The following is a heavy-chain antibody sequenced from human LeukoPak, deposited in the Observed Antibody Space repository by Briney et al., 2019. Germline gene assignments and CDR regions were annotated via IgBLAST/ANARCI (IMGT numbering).Heavy chain of an antibody. Sequence: SETLSLTCTVSGGSISSSSYYWGWIRQPPGKGLEWIGSIYYSGSTYYNPSLKSRVTISVDTSKNQFSLKLSSVTTADTAVYYCARGGRIAVAGLGYWGQGTLVTVSS. CDR2: IYYSGST. D-gene: IGHD6-19*01. J-gene: IGHJ4*02. CDR3: ARGGRIAVAGLGY. CDR1: GGSISSSSYY. V-gene: IGHV4-39*07.